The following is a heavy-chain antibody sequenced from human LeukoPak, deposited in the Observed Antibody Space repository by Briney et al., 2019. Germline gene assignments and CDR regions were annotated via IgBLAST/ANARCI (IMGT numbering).Heavy chain of an antibody. CDR3: AKDRFPFGDY. Sequence: GGSLRLSCAASGFTFSSYAMSWVRQAPGKGLEWVSVISGSGGSTYYAYSVKVQFTITRYNSKNTLYLQMNSLGDEDTAVYYCAKDRFPFGDYWGQGNLVTVSS. CDR2: ISGSGGST. CDR1: GFTFSSYA. V-gene: IGHV3-23*01. J-gene: IGHJ4*02. D-gene: IGHD3-16*01.